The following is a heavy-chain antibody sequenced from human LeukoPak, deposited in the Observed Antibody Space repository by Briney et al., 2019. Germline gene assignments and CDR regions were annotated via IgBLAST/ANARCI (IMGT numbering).Heavy chain of an antibody. V-gene: IGHV3-30*04. CDR3: ARDLFQYCYDSSGYPL. D-gene: IGHD3-22*01. Sequence: GGSLRLSCAASGFTFSSYAMHWVRQAPGKGLEWVAVISYDGSNKYYADSEKGRFTISRDNSKNTLYLQMNSLRAEDTAVYYCARDLFQYCYDSSGYPLWGQGTLVTVSS. J-gene: IGHJ4*02. CDR2: ISYDGSNK. CDR1: GFTFSSYA.